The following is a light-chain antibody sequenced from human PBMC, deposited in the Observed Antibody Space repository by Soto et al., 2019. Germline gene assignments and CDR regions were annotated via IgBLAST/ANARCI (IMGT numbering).Light chain of an antibody. V-gene: IGLV2-14*01. J-gene: IGLJ1*01. Sequence: QSALTQPASVSGSPGQSITISCTGTSSDVGGYNHVSWYQQHPGKAPKLIIYEVTTRPSGVSNRFYGSKSGNTASLTISGLQAEDEADYDCSSYTIITTRVFGTGTKLTVL. CDR1: SSDVGGYNH. CDR2: EVT. CDR3: SSYTIITTRV.